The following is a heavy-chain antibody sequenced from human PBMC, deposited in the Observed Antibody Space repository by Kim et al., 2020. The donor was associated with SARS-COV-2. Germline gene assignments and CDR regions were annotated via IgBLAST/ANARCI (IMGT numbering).Heavy chain of an antibody. CDR3: ARVLLWFGEPYFDY. CDR2: ISSSSSYI. CDR1: GFTFSSYS. Sequence: GGSLRLSCAASGFTFSSYSMNWVRQAPGKGLEWVSSISSSSSYIYYADSVKGRFTISRDNAKNSLYLQMNSLRAEDTTVYYCARVLLWFGEPYFDYWGQGTLVTVSS. J-gene: IGHJ4*02. V-gene: IGHV3-21*01. D-gene: IGHD3-10*01.